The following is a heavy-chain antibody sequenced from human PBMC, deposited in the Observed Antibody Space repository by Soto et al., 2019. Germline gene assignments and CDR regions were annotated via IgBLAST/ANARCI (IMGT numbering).Heavy chain of an antibody. CDR1: GYTFTSYG. J-gene: IGHJ5*02. CDR2: ISAYNGNT. D-gene: IGHD5-12*01. V-gene: IGHV1-18*01. CDR3: ASSQAPGWLLVTRWFDP. Sequence: ASVKVSCKASGYTFTSYGISGVGQAPGQGREWMGWISAYNGNTNYAQKLQGRVTMTTDTSTSTAYMELRSLRSDDTAVYYCASSQAPGWLLVTRWFDPWGQGTLVTVSS.